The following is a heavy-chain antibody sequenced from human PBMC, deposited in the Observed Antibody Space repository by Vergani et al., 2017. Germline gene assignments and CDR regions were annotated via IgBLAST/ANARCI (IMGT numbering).Heavy chain of an antibody. Sequence: QVQLQESGPGLVKASQTLSLTCSVSGAYVGSGGYYWTWVRQRPGMGLDWIGYIYYSGTTYYNPSLESRLTISLDTSENHLSLKLTSVTDADTAVYYCAKDRSHPYMAWWFDPWGQGTLVTVSS. CDR1: GAYVGSGGYY. CDR2: IYYSGTT. CDR3: AKDRSHPYMAWWFDP. D-gene: IGHD5-24*01. V-gene: IGHV4-31*03. J-gene: IGHJ5*02.